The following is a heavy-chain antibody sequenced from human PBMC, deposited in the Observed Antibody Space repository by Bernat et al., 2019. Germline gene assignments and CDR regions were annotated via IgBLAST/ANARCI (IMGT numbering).Heavy chain of an antibody. CDR3: AGSSGWWSCDC. CDR2: ITSTGDTA. CDR1: GFQG. D-gene: IGHD6-19*01. J-gene: IGHJ4*02. Sequence: EVQLLESGGGLVQPGGSLRLSCAASGFQGMGWVRQAPGKGLERVSAITSTGDTAYYADSVKGRFTISRDSSKDTYYVQMNSLRAEDTAVYYCAGSSGWWSCDCWGQGALVTVSS. V-gene: IGHV3-23*01.